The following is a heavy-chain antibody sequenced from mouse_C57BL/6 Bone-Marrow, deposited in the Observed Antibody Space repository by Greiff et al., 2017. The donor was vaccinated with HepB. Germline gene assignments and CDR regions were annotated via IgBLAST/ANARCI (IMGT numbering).Heavy chain of an antibody. CDR1: GYTFTSYW. D-gene: IGHD1-1*01. J-gene: IGHJ2*01. CDR3: ARGYGSTL. Sequence: VHLVESGAELVKPGASVKLSCKASGYTFTSYWMHWVKQRPGQGLEWIGMIHPNSGSTNYNEKFKSKATLTVDKSSSTAYMQLSSLTSEDSAVYYCARGYGSTLWGQGTTLTVSS. V-gene: IGHV1-64*01. CDR2: IHPNSGST.